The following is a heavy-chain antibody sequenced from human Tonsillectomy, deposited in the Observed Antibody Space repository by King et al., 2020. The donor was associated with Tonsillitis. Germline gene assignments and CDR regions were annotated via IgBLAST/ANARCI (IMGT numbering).Heavy chain of an antibody. CDR2: IAYDASYE. Sequence: QVQLVESGGGVVQPGRSLRLSCAASGFTFSNYGMHWVRQAPGKGLEWVAVIAYDASYENYADSVKGRFAIARDNSKNTLSLEMNSLRGEDAAVYYCEQDGICLSDWYFVLWGRGPLVTVSS. D-gene: IGHD3-16*01. CDR3: EQDGICLSDWYFVL. V-gene: IGHV3-30*18. J-gene: IGHJ2*01. CDR1: GFTFSNYG.